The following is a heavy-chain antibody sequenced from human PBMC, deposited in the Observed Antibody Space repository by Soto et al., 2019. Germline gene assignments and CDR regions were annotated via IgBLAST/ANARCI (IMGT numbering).Heavy chain of an antibody. Sequence: PGESLKISCKGSGYSFTSYWIGWVRQMPGKGLEWMGIIYPGDSDTRYSPSFQGQVTISADKSISTAYLQWSSLKASDTAMYYCATSHCSSTSCFNWFDPWGQGTLVTVSS. CDR1: GYSFTSYW. CDR3: ATSHCSSTSCFNWFDP. J-gene: IGHJ5*02. V-gene: IGHV5-51*01. CDR2: IYPGDSDT. D-gene: IGHD2-2*01.